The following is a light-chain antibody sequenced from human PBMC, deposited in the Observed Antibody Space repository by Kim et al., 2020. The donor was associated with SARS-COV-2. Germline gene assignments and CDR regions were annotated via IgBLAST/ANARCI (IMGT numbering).Light chain of an antibody. CDR1: QSVSSY. CDR2: DAS. V-gene: IGKV3-11*01. Sequence: LSPGERATLSCRASQSVSSYLAWYQQKPGQAPRLLIYDASNRATGIPARFRGSGSGTDFTLTISSLEPEDFAVYYCQQRSNWPRYTFGQGTKLEI. J-gene: IGKJ2*01. CDR3: QQRSNWPRYT.